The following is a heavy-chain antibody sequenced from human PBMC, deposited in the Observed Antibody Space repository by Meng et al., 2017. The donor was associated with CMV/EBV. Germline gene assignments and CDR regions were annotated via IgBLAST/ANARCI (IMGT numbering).Heavy chain of an antibody. CDR1: GFTFSSYW. CDR2: ISSSSSYI. CDR3: ASWGYDFWSGYPTSEY. D-gene: IGHD3-3*01. J-gene: IGHJ4*02. Sequence: LSLTCAASGFTFSSYWMSWVRQAPGKGLEWVSSISSSSSYIYYADSVKGRFTISRDNAKNSLYLQMNSLRAEDTAVYYCASWGYDFWSGYPTSEYWGQGTLVTVSS. V-gene: IGHV3-21*01.